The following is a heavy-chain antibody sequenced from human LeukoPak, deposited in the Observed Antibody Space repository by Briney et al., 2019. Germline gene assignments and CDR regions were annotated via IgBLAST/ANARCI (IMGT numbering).Heavy chain of an antibody. CDR1: GGSFSGYY. Sequence: SETLSLTCAVYGGSFSGYYWSWIRQPPGRGLEWIGEINHSGSTNYNPSLKSRVTISVDTSKNQFSLKLSSVTAADTAVYYCARGRGYSYGYVDYWGQGTLVTVSS. CDR2: INHSGST. J-gene: IGHJ4*02. V-gene: IGHV4-34*01. CDR3: ARGRGYSYGYVDY. D-gene: IGHD5-18*01.